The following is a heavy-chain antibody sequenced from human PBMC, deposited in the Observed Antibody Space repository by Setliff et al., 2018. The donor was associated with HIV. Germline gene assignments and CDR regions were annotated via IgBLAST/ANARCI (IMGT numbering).Heavy chain of an antibody. CDR1: GFTFSSYS. CDR3: ARDYVWGRRAFDI. J-gene: IGHJ3*02. Sequence: PGGSLRLSCAASGFTFSSYSMNWVRQAPGKGLEWVSSISSSSSYIYYADSVKGRFTISRDNAKNSLYLQMNGLRAEDTAVYYCARDYVWGRRAFDIWGPGTMVTVSS. CDR2: ISSSSSYI. D-gene: IGHD3-16*01. V-gene: IGHV3-21*01.